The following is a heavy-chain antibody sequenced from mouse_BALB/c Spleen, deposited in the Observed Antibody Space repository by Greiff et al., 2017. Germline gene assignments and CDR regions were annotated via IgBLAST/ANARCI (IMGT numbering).Heavy chain of an antibody. Sequence: EVKVVESGGGLVQPGGSRKLSCAASGFTFSSFGMHWVRQAPEKGLEWVAYISSGSSTIYYADTVKGRFIISIDNHKNTLFLQMNSLRYEDTAMYYCARYSNYFYYFDYGGEGTTLTVSS. J-gene: IGHJ2*01. V-gene: IGHV5-17*02. CDR2: ISSGSSTI. CDR1: GFTFSSFG. D-gene: IGHD2-5*01. CDR3: ARYSNYFYYFDY.